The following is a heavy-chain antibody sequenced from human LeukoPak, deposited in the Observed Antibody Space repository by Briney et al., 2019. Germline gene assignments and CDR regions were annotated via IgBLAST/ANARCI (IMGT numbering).Heavy chain of an antibody. V-gene: IGHV4-59*01. Sequence: SETLSLTCTVSGGSISSYYWSWIRQPPGKGLEWIGYIYYSGSTNYNPSLKSRVTISVDTSKNQFSLKLSSVTAADTAVYYCARAVDIVATTIRSHVFDYWGQGTLVTVSS. J-gene: IGHJ4*02. CDR3: ARAVDIVATTIRSHVFDY. CDR1: GGSISSYY. D-gene: IGHD5-12*01. CDR2: IYYSGST.